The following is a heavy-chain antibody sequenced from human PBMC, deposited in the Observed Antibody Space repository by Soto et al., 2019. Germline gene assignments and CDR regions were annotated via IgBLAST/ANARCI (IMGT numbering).Heavy chain of an antibody. J-gene: IGHJ5*02. CDR2: IFSNDEK. Sequence: SGPTLVNPTETLTLTCTVSGFSLSNARMGVSWIRQPPGKALEWLAHIFSNDEKSYSTSLKSRLTISKDTSKSQVVLTMTNMDPVDTATYYCARIRYYDCSGYYYSIQGNWFDPWGQATLVTV. CDR1: GFSLSNARMG. CDR3: ARIRYYDCSGYYYSIQGNWFDP. V-gene: IGHV2-26*01. D-gene: IGHD3-22*01.